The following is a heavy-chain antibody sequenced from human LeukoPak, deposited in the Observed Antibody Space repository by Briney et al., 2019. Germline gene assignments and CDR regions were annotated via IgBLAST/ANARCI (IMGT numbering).Heavy chain of an antibody. CDR1: GYTFTSYG. CDR3: ARDNWYEIVVVITTDNRFDY. CDR2: ISAYNGNT. Sequence: EASVKVSCKASGYTFTSYGISWVRQAPGQGLEWMGWISAYNGNTNYAQKLQGRVTMTTDTSTSTAYMELRSLRSDDTAVYYCARDNWYEIVVVITTDNRFDYWGQGTLVTVSS. J-gene: IGHJ4*02. V-gene: IGHV1-18*01. D-gene: IGHD3-22*01.